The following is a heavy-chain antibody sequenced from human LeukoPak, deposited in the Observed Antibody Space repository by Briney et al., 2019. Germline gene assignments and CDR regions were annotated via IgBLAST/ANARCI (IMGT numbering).Heavy chain of an antibody. V-gene: IGHV4-34*01. CDR3: ARMVRGVIVDY. D-gene: IGHD3-10*01. J-gene: IGHJ4*02. CDR1: GGSFSGYY. Sequence: SETLSLTCAVYGGSFSGYYWSWIRQPPGKGLEWIGEINHSGSTNYNPSLESRVTISVDTSKNQFSLKLSSVTAADTAVYYCARMVRGVIVDYWGQGTLVTVSS. CDR2: INHSGST.